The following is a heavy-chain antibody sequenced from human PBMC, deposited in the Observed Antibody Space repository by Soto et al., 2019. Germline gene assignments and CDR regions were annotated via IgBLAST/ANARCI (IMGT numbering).Heavy chain of an antibody. Sequence: EVQLVESGGGLVQPGGSLRLFCAASGFTFSSYWMHWVRQAPGKGLVWVSRINSDGSSTSYADSVKGRFTISRDNAKNTLYLQMNSLRAEDTAVYYCARDPRPYSGYDPLDYWGQGTLVTVSS. CDR2: INSDGSST. D-gene: IGHD5-12*01. CDR1: GFTFSSYW. V-gene: IGHV3-74*01. J-gene: IGHJ4*02. CDR3: ARDPRPYSGYDPLDY.